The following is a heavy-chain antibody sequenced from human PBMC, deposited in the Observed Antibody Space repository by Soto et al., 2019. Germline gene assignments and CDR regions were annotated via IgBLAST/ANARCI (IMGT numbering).Heavy chain of an antibody. CDR1: GFTFSSYG. Sequence: PGGSLRLSCAASGFTFSSYGMHWVRQAPGKGLEWVAVIWYDGSNKYYADSVKGRFTISRDNSKNTLYLQMNSLRAEDTAVYYCARENFDLDYYYGMDVWGQGTTVTVSS. CDR2: IWYDGSNK. V-gene: IGHV3-33*01. J-gene: IGHJ6*02. CDR3: ARENFDLDYYYGMDV. D-gene: IGHD3-9*01.